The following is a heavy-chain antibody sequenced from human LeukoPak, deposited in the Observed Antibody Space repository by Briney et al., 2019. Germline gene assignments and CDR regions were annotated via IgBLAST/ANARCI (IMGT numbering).Heavy chain of an antibody. CDR2: IYYSGST. J-gene: IGHJ3*02. D-gene: IGHD2-2*01. V-gene: IGHV4-59*01. CDR3: ARVGYCSSTSCRRGAFDI. Sequence: SETLSLTCTVSGGFISSYCWSWIRQPPGKGLEWIGYIYYSGSTNYNPSLKSRVTISLDTSKNQVSLKLSSASAADTAVYYCARVGYCSSTSCRRGAFDIWGQGTMVTVSS. CDR1: GGFISSYC.